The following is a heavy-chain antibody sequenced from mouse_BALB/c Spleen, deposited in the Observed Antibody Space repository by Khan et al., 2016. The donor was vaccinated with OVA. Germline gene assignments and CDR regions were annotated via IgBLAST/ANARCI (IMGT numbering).Heavy chain of an antibody. V-gene: IGHV3-2*02. CDR2: ISYSGST. J-gene: IGHJ4*01. D-gene: IGHD1-1*01. Sequence: EVQLQESGPGLVKPSQSLSLTCTVTGYSITSNYAWNWIRQFPGNKLEWMGYISYSGSTNYNPSLKSRLSITRDTSKNQFFLQLNSVTTEETATEYWARGNYYGYAIDYWGQGTSITVSS. CDR3: ARGNYYGYAIDY. CDR1: GYSITSNYA.